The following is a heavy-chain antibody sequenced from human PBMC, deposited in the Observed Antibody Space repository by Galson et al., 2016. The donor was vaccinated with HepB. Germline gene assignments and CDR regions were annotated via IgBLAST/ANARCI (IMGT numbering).Heavy chain of an antibody. D-gene: IGHD6-6*01. J-gene: IGHJ6*02. CDR2: IKQDGSEK. CDR1: GFSFSGSP. CDR3: ARDIRIAARPVLDV. V-gene: IGHV3-7*01. Sequence: SLRLSCAASGFSFSGSPMTWVRQAPGKGLEWMADIKQDGSEKCYVDSVKGRFSIFRDNAKNSLYLQMNNLRAEDTAVYYCARDIRIAARPVLDVWGQGTTVTVSS.